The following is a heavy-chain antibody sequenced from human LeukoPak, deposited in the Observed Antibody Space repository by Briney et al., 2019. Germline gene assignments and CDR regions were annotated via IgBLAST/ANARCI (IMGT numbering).Heavy chain of an antibody. CDR2: IKQDGSEK. Sequence: GGSLRLSCAASGFTFSSYSMSWVRQAPGKGLEWVANIKQDGSEKYYVDSVRGRFTISRDNAKNSLYLQMNSLRAEDTAVYYCARAVGNSGIDSWGQGTLVTVSS. J-gene: IGHJ4*02. V-gene: IGHV3-7*04. D-gene: IGHD4-23*01. CDR1: GFTFSSYS. CDR3: ARAVGNSGIDS.